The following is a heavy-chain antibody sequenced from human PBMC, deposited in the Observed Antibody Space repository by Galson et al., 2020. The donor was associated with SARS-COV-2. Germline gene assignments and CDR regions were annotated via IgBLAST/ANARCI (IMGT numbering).Heavy chain of an antibody. CDR1: GLIFSDYY. J-gene: IGHJ4*02. V-gene: IGHV3-11*03. CDR3: AGSHKNFWYNFDN. D-gene: IGHD6-13*01. Sequence: GASLRLSCTASGLIFSDYYMTWIRQAPGKGLEWISYISPSSDYTNYADSVRGRFTISRDNTKTSLFLHMDSLRAEDTAVYYCAGSHKNFWYNFDNWGQGALVTVSS. CDR2: ISPSSDYT.